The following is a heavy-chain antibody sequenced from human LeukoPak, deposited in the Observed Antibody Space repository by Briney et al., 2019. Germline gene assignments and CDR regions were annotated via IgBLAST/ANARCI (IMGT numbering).Heavy chain of an antibody. CDR1: GFTFSSYS. J-gene: IGHJ4*02. CDR3: ARDLSHTFDY. Sequence: TTGGSLRLSCAASGFTFSSYSMNWVRQAPGKGLEWVSSISSSSSYIYYADSVKGRFTISRDNAKNTLYLQMNSLRAEDTAVYYCARDLSHTFDYWGQGTLVTVSS. CDR2: ISSSSSYI. V-gene: IGHV3-21*06.